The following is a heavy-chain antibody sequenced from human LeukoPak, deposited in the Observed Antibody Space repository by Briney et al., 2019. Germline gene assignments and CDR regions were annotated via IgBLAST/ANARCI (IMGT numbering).Heavy chain of an antibody. V-gene: IGHV3-33*06. D-gene: IGHD3-16*02. J-gene: IGHJ6*03. CDR2: IWYDGSNK. Sequence: PGGSLRLSCAASGFTFSSYGMHWVRQAPGKGLEWVAVIWYDGSNKYYADSVKGRFTISRDNSKNTLYLQMNSPRAEDTAVYYCAKDYRRSHGYYYYYYYMDVWGKGTTVTVSS. CDR1: GFTFSSYG. CDR3: AKDYRRSHGYYYYYYYMDV.